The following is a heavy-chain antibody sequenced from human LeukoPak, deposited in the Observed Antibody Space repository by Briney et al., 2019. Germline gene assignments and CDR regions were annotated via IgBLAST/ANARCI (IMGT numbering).Heavy chain of an antibody. CDR2: ISSSGTYI. J-gene: IGHJ4*02. CDR1: GFTFSNHG. V-gene: IGHV3-21*01. CDR3: ARERLSYDTGGFYGY. Sequence: GTSLRLSCAASGFTFSNHGMHWVRQAPGKGLEWVSSISSSGTYIDYADSVKGRFTISRDNAKNSLYMQMSSLRAEDTAVYYCARERLSYDTGGFYGYWGQGSLVTVSS. D-gene: IGHD3-22*01.